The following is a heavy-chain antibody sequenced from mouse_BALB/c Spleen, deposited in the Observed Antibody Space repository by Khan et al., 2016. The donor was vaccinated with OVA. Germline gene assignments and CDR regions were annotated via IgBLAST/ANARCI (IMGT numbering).Heavy chain of an antibody. Sequence: DVKLVESGGDLVKPGGSLKLSCAASGFTFSTYGMSWVRRTPDKRLEWVATVSTGGSYTYYPDSVKGRFTISRDNAKNTLYLQMSGLKSEDTAMFYCTRLAYYYDSEGFAYWGQGTLVTVSA. CDR2: VSTGGSYT. V-gene: IGHV5-6*02. J-gene: IGHJ3*01. CDR1: GFTFSTYG. CDR3: TRLAYYYDSEGFAY. D-gene: IGHD1-1*01.